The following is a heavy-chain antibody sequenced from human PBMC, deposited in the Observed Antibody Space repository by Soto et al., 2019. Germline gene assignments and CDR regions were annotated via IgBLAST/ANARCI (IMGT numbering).Heavy chain of an antibody. J-gene: IGHJ1*01. D-gene: IGHD1-26*01. CDR3: ARDPSDLWEPDQYFPH. CDR1: GFTFSSYS. V-gene: IGHV3-21*01. CDR2: ISSSSRHI. Sequence: EVQLVESGGGLVKPGGSLTLSCAASGFTFSSYSMNWVRQAPGKGLEWVSSISSSSRHIYYADSVKGRFTIPRDNAKNSLYLQMNSLRAEDTAMYFWARDPSDLWEPDQYFPHWGQGTLVAVSS.